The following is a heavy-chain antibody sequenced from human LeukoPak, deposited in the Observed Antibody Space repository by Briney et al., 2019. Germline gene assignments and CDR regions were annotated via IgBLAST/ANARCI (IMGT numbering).Heavy chain of an antibody. D-gene: IGHD6-13*01. CDR3: ARVSGSSWDLGYYYMDV. J-gene: IGHJ6*03. CDR2: IYSGGST. CDR1: GFTVSSNY. V-gene: IGHV3-53*01. Sequence: GGSLRLSCAASGFTVSSNYMSWVRQAPGKGLEWVSVIYSGGSTYYADSVKGRFTISRGNSKNTLYLQMNSLRAEDTAVYYCARVSGSSWDLGYYYMDVWGTGTTVTVSS.